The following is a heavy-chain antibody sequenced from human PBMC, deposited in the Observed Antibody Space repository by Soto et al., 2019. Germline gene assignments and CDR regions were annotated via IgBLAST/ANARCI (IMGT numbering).Heavy chain of an antibody. D-gene: IGHD2-15*01. Sequence: SETLSLTCTVSGGSISSGDYYWSWIRQPPGKGLEWIGNIYYSGSTYYNPSLKSRVTISIDTSKNQFSLKLSSVTAADTAVYYCARGTYEGGSCHHYYYYGMDVWGQGTTVTVSS. J-gene: IGHJ6*02. CDR3: ARGTYEGGSCHHYYYYGMDV. CDR2: IYYSGST. V-gene: IGHV4-30-4*01. CDR1: GGSISSGDYY.